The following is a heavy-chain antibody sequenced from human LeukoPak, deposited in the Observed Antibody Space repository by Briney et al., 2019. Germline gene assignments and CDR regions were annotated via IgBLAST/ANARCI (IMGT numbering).Heavy chain of an antibody. CDR1: GLSFSTYS. J-gene: IGHJ6*03. Sequence: PGGSLRLSCAASGLSFSTYSMNWVRQAPGKGLEWVSSISSSSIYRYYADSVKGRFTISRDNAKKSLYLQMNSLRAEDTAVYYCARMPPLLWFGEAFMDVWGKGTTVTISS. CDR3: ARMPPLLWFGEAFMDV. D-gene: IGHD3-10*01. CDR2: ISSSSIYR. V-gene: IGHV3-21*01.